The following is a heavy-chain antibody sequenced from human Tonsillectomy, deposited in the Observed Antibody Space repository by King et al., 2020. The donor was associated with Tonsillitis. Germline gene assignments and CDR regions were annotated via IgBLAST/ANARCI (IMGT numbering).Heavy chain of an antibody. CDR3: AKPQRFTIFGVVIIGGYYFDY. Sequence: VQLVESGGGLVQPGGSLRLSCAASGFTFSSYAMSWVRQAPGKGLEWVSAFSGSGGSTYYADSVKGRFTISRDNSKNTLYLQRNSLRAEDTAVYYCAKPQRFTIFGVVIIGGYYFDYWGQGTLVTVSS. V-gene: IGHV3-23*04. D-gene: IGHD3-3*01. CDR1: GFTFSSYA. CDR2: FSGSGGST. J-gene: IGHJ4*02.